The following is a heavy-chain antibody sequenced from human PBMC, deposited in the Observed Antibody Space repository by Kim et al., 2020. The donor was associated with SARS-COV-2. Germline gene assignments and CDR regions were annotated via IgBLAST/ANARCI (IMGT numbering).Heavy chain of an antibody. V-gene: IGHV3-49*04. Sequence: GGSLRLFCTASGFTFGDYAMSWVRQAPGKGLEWVGFIRSKAYGGTTEYAASVKGRFTISRDDSKSIAYLQMNSLKTEDTAVYYCTRVNARGDYWGQGTLVTVSS. CDR1: GFTFGDYA. D-gene: IGHD3-10*01. CDR3: TRVNARGDY. J-gene: IGHJ4*02. CDR2: IRSKAYGGTT.